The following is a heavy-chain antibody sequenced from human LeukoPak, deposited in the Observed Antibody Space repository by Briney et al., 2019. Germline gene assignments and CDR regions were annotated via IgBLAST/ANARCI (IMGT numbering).Heavy chain of an antibody. V-gene: IGHV3-23*01. CDR1: GFTFSSYA. D-gene: IGHD2-2*01. J-gene: IGHJ4*02. CDR2: ISGSGGST. CDR3: AKDRVVVVPAASDY. Sequence: PGGSLRLSCAASGFTFSSYAMSWVRQAPGRGLEWVSAISGSGGSTYYADSVKGRFTISRDNSKNTLYLQMNSLRAEDTAVYYCAKDRVVVVPAASDYWGQGTLVTVSS.